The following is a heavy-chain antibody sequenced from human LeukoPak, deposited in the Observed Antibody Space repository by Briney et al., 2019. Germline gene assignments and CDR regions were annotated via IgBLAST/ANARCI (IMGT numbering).Heavy chain of an antibody. Sequence: GRSLRLSCAASGFTFSSYGMHWVRQAPGKGLEWVAVISYDGSNKYYADPVKGRFTISRDNSKNTLYLQMNSLRAEDTAVYCCAKGYCSSTSCQIRGDAFDIWGQGTMVTVSS. V-gene: IGHV3-30*18. J-gene: IGHJ3*02. CDR2: ISYDGSNK. CDR3: AKGYCSSTSCQIRGDAFDI. D-gene: IGHD2-2*01. CDR1: GFTFSSYG.